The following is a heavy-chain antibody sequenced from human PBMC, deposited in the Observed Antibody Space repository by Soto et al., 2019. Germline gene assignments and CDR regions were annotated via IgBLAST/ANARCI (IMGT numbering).Heavy chain of an antibody. CDR2: IRSKAYGGTT. J-gene: IGHJ4*02. D-gene: IGHD6-19*01. Sequence: PGGSLRLSCTASGFTFGDYAMSWFRQAPGKGLEWVGFIRSKAYGGTTEYAASVKGRFTISRDDSKSIAYLQMNSLKTEDTAVYYCTRRRPYSSGWYWVYWGQGTLVTVSS. V-gene: IGHV3-49*03. CDR1: GFTFGDYA. CDR3: TRRRPYSSGWYWVY.